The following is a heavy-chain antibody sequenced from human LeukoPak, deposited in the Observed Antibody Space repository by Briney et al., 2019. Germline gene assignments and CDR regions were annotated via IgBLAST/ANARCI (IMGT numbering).Heavy chain of an antibody. J-gene: IGHJ4*02. CDR2: ISAYNGNT. CDR1: GYTFTSYG. D-gene: IGHD3-3*01. CDR3: ARDPPIFGVVIMSGGGYYFDY. Sequence: GASVKVSCKASGYTFTSYGISWVRQAPGQGLEWMGWISAYNGNTNYAQKLQGRVTMTTDTSTSTAYMELRSLRSDDTAVYYCARDPPIFGVVIMSGGGYYFDYWGQGTLVTVSS. V-gene: IGHV1-18*01.